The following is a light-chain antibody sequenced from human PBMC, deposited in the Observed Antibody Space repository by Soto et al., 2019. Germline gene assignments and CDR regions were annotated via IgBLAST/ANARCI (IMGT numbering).Light chain of an antibody. V-gene: IGKV2-28*01. CDR3: MQALQTPLT. Sequence: DLVMTQSPLSLPVTPGEPASISCRSSQSLLHSNGYNYLDWYLQKPGQSPQLLIYLGSNRAAGVPYRFSGSGSGTDFTLKISRVEAEDVGVYYGMQALQTPLTLGGGTKVEIK. CDR1: QSLLHSNGYNY. CDR2: LGS. J-gene: IGKJ4*01.